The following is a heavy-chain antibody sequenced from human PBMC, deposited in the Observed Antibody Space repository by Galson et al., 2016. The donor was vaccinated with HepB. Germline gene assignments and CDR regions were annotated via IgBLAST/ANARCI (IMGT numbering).Heavy chain of an antibody. V-gene: IGHV3-30*18. Sequence: SLRLSCAASGFTFTSYDMHWVRQAPGKGLEWVAGISYHENNKYYGDSVKGRFTISRDNSRKTLYLQMNSLRSEDTAVYYCSNGCKSGNCKIAEFEYWGQGTLVTVSS. CDR3: SNGCKSGNCKIAEFEY. CDR1: GFTFTSYD. J-gene: IGHJ4*02. CDR2: ISYHENNK. D-gene: IGHD4-23*01.